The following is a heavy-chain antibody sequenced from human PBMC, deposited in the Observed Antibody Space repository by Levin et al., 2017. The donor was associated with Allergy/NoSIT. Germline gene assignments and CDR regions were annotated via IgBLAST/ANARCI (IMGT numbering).Heavy chain of an antibody. D-gene: IGHD1-1*01. CDR1: GGSFRGSY. CDR3: ARLWGRNGPLGALYYFDY. CDR2: INHSGST. V-gene: IGHV4-34*01. Sequence: SETLSLTCAVYGGSFRGSYWSWIRQPPGKGLEWIGEINHSGSTNYNPSLKSRVTISVDTSKNQFSLKLSSVTAADTAVYYCARLWGRNGPLGALYYFDYWGQGTLVTVSS. J-gene: IGHJ4*02.